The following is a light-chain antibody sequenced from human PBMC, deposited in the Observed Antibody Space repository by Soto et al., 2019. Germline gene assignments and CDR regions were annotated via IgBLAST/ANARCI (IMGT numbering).Light chain of an antibody. CDR1: SSDVGSYNY. Sequence: QSVLTQPASVSGSPGQSITISCTGTSSDVGSYNYVSWYQQHPGKAPKLMIYEVSNRPSGVSNRFSGSKSGNTSSLTISGLQAEDESDSYCTSYTSSSTARLVVFGGGTKLTVL. J-gene: IGLJ2*01. CDR3: TSYTSSSTARLVV. V-gene: IGLV2-14*01. CDR2: EVS.